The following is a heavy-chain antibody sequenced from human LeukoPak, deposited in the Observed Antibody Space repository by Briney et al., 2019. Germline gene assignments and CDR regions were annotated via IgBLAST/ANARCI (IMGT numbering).Heavy chain of an antibody. CDR2: IVVGSGNT. V-gene: IGHV1-58*02. D-gene: IGHD3-9*01. J-gene: IGHJ4*02. Sequence: SVKVSCKASGFTFSSSAMQWVRQASGQRLEWMGWIVVGSGNTNYAQKFQERVTITRDMSTSTAYMELSSLRSEDTAVYYCAAGRYFDLVDYWGQGTLVTVSS. CDR1: GFTFSSSA. CDR3: AAGRYFDLVDY.